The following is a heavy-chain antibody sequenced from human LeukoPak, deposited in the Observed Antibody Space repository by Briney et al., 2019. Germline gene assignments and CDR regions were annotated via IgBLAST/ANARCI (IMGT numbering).Heavy chain of an antibody. D-gene: IGHD2-2*01. J-gene: IGHJ5*02. Sequence: SETLSPTCTVSGGSISSHYWSWLRQPPGKGLEWIGYIYYSGSTNYNPSLKSRVTISVDTSKNQFSLKLSSVTAADTAVYYCAREAGSSKGVNWFDPWGQGTLVTVSS. V-gene: IGHV4-59*11. CDR2: IYYSGST. CDR1: GGSISSHY. CDR3: AREAGSSKGVNWFDP.